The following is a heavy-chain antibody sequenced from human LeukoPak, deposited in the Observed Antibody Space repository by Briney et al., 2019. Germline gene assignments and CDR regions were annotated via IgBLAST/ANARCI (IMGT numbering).Heavy chain of an antibody. V-gene: IGHV3-23*01. CDR2: ISNTAGFT. J-gene: IGHJ3*01. Sequence: GGSLRLSCAASGFTFSTYAMSWVRQVPGKWLEWVSGISNTAGFTYYADSVKGRFTISRDNSKNTLYLQLNSLRAEDTAVYYCAKSNYYCSDSCQPDDAFDVWGQGTMVTVSS. CDR1: GFTFSTYA. CDR3: AKSNYYCSDSCQPDDAFDV. D-gene: IGHD2-15*01.